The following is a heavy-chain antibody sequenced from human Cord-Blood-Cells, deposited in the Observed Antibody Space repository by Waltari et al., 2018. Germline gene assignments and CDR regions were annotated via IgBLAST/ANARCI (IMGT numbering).Heavy chain of an antibody. CDR3: ARFRDYGMDV. CDR2: ISSSSSYI. V-gene: IGHV3-21*01. J-gene: IGHJ6*02. CDR1: GSTCSSLS. Sequence: EVQLVEPGGGLVKPGGSLRLSCEASGSTCSSLSMNSVRQAPETGLEWVSAISSSSSYIYYADSVKGRFTISRDNAKNSLYLQMNSLRAEDTAVYYCARFRDYGMDVWGQGTTVTVSS.